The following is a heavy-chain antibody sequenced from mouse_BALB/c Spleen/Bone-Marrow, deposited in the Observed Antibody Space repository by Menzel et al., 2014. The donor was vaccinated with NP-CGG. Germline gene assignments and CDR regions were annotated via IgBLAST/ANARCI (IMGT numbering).Heavy chain of an antibody. V-gene: IGHV5-9-4*01. CDR1: GFTFSYYA. D-gene: IGHD2-14*01. CDR2: ISSGGSYT. CDR3: ARDRYSFDY. J-gene: IGHJ2*01. Sequence: EVKLVASGGGLVEPGGSLKLSCAASGFTFSYYAMSWVRQSPEKRLEWVAEISSGGSYTYYPDTVTGRFTISRDNAKNTLYLEMSSLRSEDTAMYYCARDRYSFDYWGQGTTLTVSS.